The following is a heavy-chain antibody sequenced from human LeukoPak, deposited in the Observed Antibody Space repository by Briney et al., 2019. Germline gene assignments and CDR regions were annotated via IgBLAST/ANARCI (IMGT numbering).Heavy chain of an antibody. Sequence: SETLSLTCTVSGGSINTFYWSWIRQPAGKGLEWIGRIFTSGSTNYNPSLKSRVTMSVDASKNQFSLKLSSVTAADTAVYSCAREHSYYDSSGYYYGSGYFDYWGQGTLVTVSS. D-gene: IGHD3-22*01. V-gene: IGHV4-4*07. CDR2: IFTSGST. CDR3: AREHSYYDSSGYYYGSGYFDY. CDR1: GGSINTFY. J-gene: IGHJ4*02.